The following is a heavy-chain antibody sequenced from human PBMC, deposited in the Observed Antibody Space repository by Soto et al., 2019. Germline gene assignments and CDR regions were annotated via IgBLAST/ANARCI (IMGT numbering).Heavy chain of an antibody. D-gene: IGHD6-19*01. V-gene: IGHV4-39*01. Sequence: QLQLQESGPGLVKPSETLSLTCTVSGGSISSSSYYWGWIRQPPGKGLEWIGSIYYSGSTYYNPSLKSRVTISVDTSKNQFSLKLSSVTAADTAVYYCARHERVDSGWYYFDYWGQGTLVTVSS. CDR3: ARHERVDSGWYYFDY. CDR2: IYYSGST. J-gene: IGHJ4*02. CDR1: GGSISSSSYY.